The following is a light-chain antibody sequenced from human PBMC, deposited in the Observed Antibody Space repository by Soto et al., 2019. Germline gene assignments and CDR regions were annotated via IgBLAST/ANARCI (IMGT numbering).Light chain of an antibody. CDR3: QQYGSSGT. CDR1: QSVSNNY. J-gene: IGKJ1*01. V-gene: IGKV3-20*01. CDR2: GAS. Sequence: VWTQSPGPLSLSPGARATLSCRASQSVSNNYLAWYKQKPGQAPRLLIYGASNRATGIPDRFSGSGSGTDFTLTIRRLEPEDFAVYYCQQYGSSGTFGQGTKVDIK.